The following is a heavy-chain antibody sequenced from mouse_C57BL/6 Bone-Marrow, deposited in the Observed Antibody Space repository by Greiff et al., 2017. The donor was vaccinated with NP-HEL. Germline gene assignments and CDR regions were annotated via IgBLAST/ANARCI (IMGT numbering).Heavy chain of an antibody. V-gene: IGHV1-81*01. CDR1: GYTFTSYG. Sequence: QVQLQHSGAELARPGASVKLSCKASGYTFTSYGISWVKQRTGQGLEWIGEIYPRSGNTYYNEKFKGKATLTADKSSSTAYMELRSLTSEDSAVYFCARGYYYAMDYWGQGTSVTVSS. J-gene: IGHJ4*01. CDR2: IYPRSGNT. CDR3: ARGYYYAMDY. D-gene: IGHD2-2*01.